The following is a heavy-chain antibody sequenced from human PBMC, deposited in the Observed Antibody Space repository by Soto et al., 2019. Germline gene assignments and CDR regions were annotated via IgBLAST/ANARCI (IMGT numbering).Heavy chain of an antibody. CDR1: GGSINSDEYY. CDR3: ARDRSNSPDRFDS. Sequence: SETLSLTCSVSGGSINSDEYYWTWIRQPPGGGLEWIGHVYYTGSTSYSPSLKSRLTISVDTSKNQFSLRLNSVNAADTAVYYCARDRSNSPDRFDSWGQGTLVTVSS. D-gene: IGHD1-1*01. CDR2: VYYTGST. V-gene: IGHV4-30-4*01. J-gene: IGHJ4*02.